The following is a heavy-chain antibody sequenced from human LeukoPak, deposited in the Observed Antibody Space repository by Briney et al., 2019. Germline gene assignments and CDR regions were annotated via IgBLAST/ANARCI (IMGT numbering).Heavy chain of an antibody. Sequence: SETLSLTCTVSNGSPTGYYWSWIRQAPGKGLEWIGFIYYSGFTNYNPSLKSRVTISIDKLNNQFSLKLISGTAADTAVYSCARHFPPHHSGSYWFDTWRGGALVTVSS. CDR3: ARHFPPHHSGSYWFDT. V-gene: IGHV4-59*08. J-gene: IGHJ5*02. CDR2: IYYSGFT. CDR1: NGSPTGYY. D-gene: IGHD3-10*01.